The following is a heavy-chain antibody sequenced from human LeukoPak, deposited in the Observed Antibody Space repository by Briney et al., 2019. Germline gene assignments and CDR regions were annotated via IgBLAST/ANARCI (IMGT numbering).Heavy chain of an antibody. V-gene: IGHV3-74*01. J-gene: IGHJ5*02. D-gene: IGHD2-2*01. CDR1: GFTFSSYW. CDR3: ARVRYCSSTSCYNWFDP. CDR2: INSDGSST. Sequence: GGSLRLSCAASGFTFSSYWMHWVRQAPGKGLVWVSRINSDGSSTSYADSVKGRFTISRDNAKNTLYLQMNSLGAEDTAVYYCARVRYCSSTSCYNWFDPWGQGTLVTVSS.